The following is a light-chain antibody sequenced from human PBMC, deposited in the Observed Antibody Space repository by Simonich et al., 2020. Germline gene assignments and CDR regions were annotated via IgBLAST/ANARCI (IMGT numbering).Light chain of an antibody. J-gene: IGLJ2*01. CDR1: SSNIGAGYD. CDR2: GNS. CDR3: QSYDSSLSGSV. Sequence: QSVLTQPPSVSGAPGQRVTISCTGRSSNIGAGYDVHWYQQLPGTAPKHLIYGNSNRPAGVPDRFSCAKSGTSASLAITGLQAEDEADYYCQSYDSSLSGSVFGGGTKLTVL. V-gene: IGLV1-40*01.